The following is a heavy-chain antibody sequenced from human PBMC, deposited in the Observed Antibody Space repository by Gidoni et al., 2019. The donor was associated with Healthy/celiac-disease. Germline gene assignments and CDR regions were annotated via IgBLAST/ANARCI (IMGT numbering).Heavy chain of an antibody. CDR1: GFPFISYS. CDR2: ISSSSSYI. V-gene: IGHV3-21*01. J-gene: IGHJ6*03. D-gene: IGHD6-19*01. CDR3: ARDQWLATGYYYMDV. Sequence: EVQLVASGGGLVKTGGSLRLSCAASGFPFISYSMNWVRQAPGKGLEWVSSISSSSSYIYYADSVKGRFTISRDNAKNSLYLQMNSLRAEDTAVYYCARDQWLATGYYYMDVWGKGTTVTVSS.